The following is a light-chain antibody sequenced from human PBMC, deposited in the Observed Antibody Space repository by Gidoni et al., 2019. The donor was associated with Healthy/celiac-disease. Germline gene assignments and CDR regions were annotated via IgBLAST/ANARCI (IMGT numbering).Light chain of an antibody. J-gene: IGKJ4*01. V-gene: IGKV3-11*01. CDR1: QSVSSY. CDR3: QQRSNWPST. Sequence: EIVLTQSPATLSLSPGERATLSCRASQSVSSYLAWYQQKPGQAPRLLIYDASNRATGIPARFSGSGSGTDFTLTISSLEPEDFAVYYCQQRSNWPSTFXGXTKVDIK. CDR2: DAS.